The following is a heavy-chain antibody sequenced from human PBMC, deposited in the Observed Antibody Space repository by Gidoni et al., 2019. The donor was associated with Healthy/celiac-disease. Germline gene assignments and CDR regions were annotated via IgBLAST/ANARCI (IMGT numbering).Heavy chain of an antibody. CDR1: GYTRTELS. V-gene: IGHV1-24*01. CDR2: FDPEDGET. J-gene: IGHJ6*02. CDR3: ATAQSGYYYYGMDV. D-gene: IGHD3-3*01. Sequence: QVQLVQSGAEGKKPGAAVKVSCKVSGYTRTELSMHWVRQAPGKGLEWMGGFDPEDGETIYAQKFQGRVTMTEDTSTDTAYMELSRLRSEDTAVYYCATAQSGYYYYGMDVWGQGTTVTVSS.